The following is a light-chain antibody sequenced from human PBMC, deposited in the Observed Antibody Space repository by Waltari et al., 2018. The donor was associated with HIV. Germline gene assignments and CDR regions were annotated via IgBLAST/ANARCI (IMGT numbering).Light chain of an antibody. CDR3: CSKSTIYFGVL. V-gene: IGLV2-23*02. CDR1: SADIWGTNL. Sequence: QSALTHPASVSGPPGQSITISCTGTSADIWGTNLVSWYQHHPGKAPRLIIFDVAKRPSGISDRFSGSKSGYTASLTISGLRTEDEADYFCCSKSTIYFGVLFGGGTTLTVL. CDR2: DVA. J-gene: IGLJ2*01.